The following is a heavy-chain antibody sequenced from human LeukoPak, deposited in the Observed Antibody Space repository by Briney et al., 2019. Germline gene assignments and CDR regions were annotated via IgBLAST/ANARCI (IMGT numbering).Heavy chain of an antibody. CDR3: AKDRVSSSSWFDY. CDR1: GFTFSSYG. CDR2: ISYDGSNK. Sequence: GRSLRLSCAASGFTFSSYGMHWVRQAPGKGLEWVAVISYDGSNKYYADSVKGRFTISRDNSKNTLYLQMNSLRAEDTAVYYCAKDRVSSSSWFDYWGQGTLVTVSS. D-gene: IGHD6-13*01. J-gene: IGHJ5*01. V-gene: IGHV3-30*18.